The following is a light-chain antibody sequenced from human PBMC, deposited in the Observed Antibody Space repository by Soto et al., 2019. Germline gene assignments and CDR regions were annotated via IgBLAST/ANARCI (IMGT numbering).Light chain of an antibody. Sequence: EIVMTHSPVTLSLSPGDRATLSCRASQSVANNLAWFQQRPGQAPRLLVYGASATATGIPARFSGSGSGTEFPLTISSLQSEDFEVYYCQQYNDWPRTFGQGTQVAIK. J-gene: IGKJ1*01. V-gene: IGKV3-15*01. CDR1: QSVANN. CDR2: GAS. CDR3: QQYNDWPRT.